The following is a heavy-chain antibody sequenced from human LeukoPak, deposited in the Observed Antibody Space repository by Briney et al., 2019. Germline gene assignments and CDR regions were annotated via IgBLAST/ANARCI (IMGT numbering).Heavy chain of an antibody. V-gene: IGHV1-8*03. J-gene: IGHJ4*02. CDR2: MNPNSGNT. D-gene: IGHD1-7*01. CDR1: GYTFTSYD. Sequence: APVKVSCKASGYTFTSYDINWVRQATGQGLEWMGWMNPNSGNTGYAQKFQGRVTITRNTSISTAYMELSSLRSEDTAVYYCARGRKGLELHTDYWGQGTLVTVSS. CDR3: ARGRKGLELHTDY.